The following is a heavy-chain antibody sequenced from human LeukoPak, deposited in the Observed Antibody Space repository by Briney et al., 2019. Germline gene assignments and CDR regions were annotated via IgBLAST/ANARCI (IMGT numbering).Heavy chain of an antibody. CDR2: IIPIFGTA. CDR3: ARTRTKGGFYYYYMDV. J-gene: IGHJ6*03. V-gene: IGHV1-69*05. D-gene: IGHD1-26*01. Sequence: ASVKVSCKASGGTFSSYAISWVRQAPGQGLEWMGRIIPIFGTANYAQKFQGRVTITTDESTSTAYMELSSLRSEDTAVYYCARTRTKGGFYYYYMDVWGKGTTITVSS. CDR1: GGTFSSYA.